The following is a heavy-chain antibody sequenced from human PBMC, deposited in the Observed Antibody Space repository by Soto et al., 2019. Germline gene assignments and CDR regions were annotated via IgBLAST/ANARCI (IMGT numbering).Heavy chain of an antibody. CDR1: GYSFTSYW. J-gene: IGHJ3*02. D-gene: IGHD2-15*01. Sequence: VESLKISCNGSGYSFTSYWIGWVRQMPGKGLEWMGIIYPGDSDTRYSPSFQGQVTISADKSISTAYLQWSSLKASDTAMYYCARVRTVSGPPPADAFDIWGQGTMVTVSS. V-gene: IGHV5-51*01. CDR2: IYPGDSDT. CDR3: ARVRTVSGPPPADAFDI.